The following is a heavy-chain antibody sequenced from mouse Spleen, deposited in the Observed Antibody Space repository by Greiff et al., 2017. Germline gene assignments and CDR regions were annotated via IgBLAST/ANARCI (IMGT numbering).Heavy chain of an antibody. CDR1: GYTFTSYW. D-gene: IGHD1-1*01. CDR2: IYPGSGST. J-gene: IGHJ2*01. V-gene: IGHV1-55*01. Sequence: QVQLQQSGAELVKPGASVKMSCKASGYTFTSYWITWVKQRPGQGLEWIGDIYPGSGSTNYNEKFKSKATLTVDTSSSTAYMQLSSLTSEDSAVYYCAREDTTVELYYFDYGGQGTTLTVSA. CDR3: AREDTTVELYYFDY.